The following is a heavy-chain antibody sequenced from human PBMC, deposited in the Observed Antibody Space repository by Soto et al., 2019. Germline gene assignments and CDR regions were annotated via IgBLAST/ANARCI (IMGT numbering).Heavy chain of an antibody. J-gene: IGHJ3*02. Sequence: GGSLRLSCAPSGFNSRCYAMSWVPQAPAKVLAWVTNIGGGGVNTYYADSVKGRFTISRDNSINALYLQMSSLRAGATAVYCCAKGILVKPPGSRALDIWGQETRGTVSS. D-gene: IGHD1-26*01. V-gene: IGHV3-23*01. CDR3: AKGILVKPPGSRALDI. CDR1: GFNSRCYA. CDR2: IGGGGVNT.